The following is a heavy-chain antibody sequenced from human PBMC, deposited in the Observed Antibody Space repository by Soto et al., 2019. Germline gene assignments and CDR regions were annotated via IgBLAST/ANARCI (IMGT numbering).Heavy chain of an antibody. CDR1: GYTFTSYA. CDR2: INAGNGNT. CDR3: ARDLGVAAAGTRAEYHYYYYGMDV. Sequence: ASVKVSCKASGYTFTSYAMHCVRQAPGQRLEWMGWINAGNGNTKYSQKFQGRVTITRDTSASTAYMELSSLRSEDTAVYYCARDLGVAAAGTRAEYHYYYYGMDVWGQGTTVTVSS. J-gene: IGHJ6*02. V-gene: IGHV1-3*01. D-gene: IGHD6-13*01.